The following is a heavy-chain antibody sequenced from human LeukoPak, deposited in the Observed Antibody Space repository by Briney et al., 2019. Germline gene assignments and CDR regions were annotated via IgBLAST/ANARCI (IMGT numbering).Heavy chain of an antibody. D-gene: IGHD6-19*01. CDR2: ISSSRAHI. J-gene: IGHJ4*02. V-gene: IGHV3-21*04. Sequence: GGSLRLSCAASGFTLSSYSMNWVRQAPGKGLEWVSFISSSRAHIYYADSVKGRFTISRDNAKNSLYLQMNSLRAEDMALYYCAKDSGTVAVDYFDYWGQGTLVTVSS. CDR1: GFTLSSYS. CDR3: AKDSGTVAVDYFDY.